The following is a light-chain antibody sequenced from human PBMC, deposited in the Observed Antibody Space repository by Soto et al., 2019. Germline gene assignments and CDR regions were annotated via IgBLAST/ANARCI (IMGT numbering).Light chain of an antibody. V-gene: IGLV1-40*01. CDR1: SSNIGAGYD. J-gene: IGLJ2*01. CDR3: QSYDSSLSGYVV. CDR2: GNN. Sequence: QSVLTQPPSVSGAPGQRVTISCTGNSSNIGAGYDVHWYQQLPGTAPKLLIYGNNNRPSGVPDRFSGSKSGTSASLAITGLQAEDEADYYCQSYDSSLSGYVVFGGGTKLTVL.